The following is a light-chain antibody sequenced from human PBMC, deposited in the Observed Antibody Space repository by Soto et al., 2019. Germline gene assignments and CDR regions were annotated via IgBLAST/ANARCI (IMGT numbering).Light chain of an antibody. Sequence: DIQMSQSPSSLSASVGDTVSFTCRASQTINNYLNWYQMKPGKPPKLLLYAASRLQRGVPSRFRGSGSGTDFTLTITGLQLEDFATYYCQQSYSSFLSFGGGTKVE. J-gene: IGKJ4*01. CDR3: QQSYSSFLS. CDR1: QTINNY. V-gene: IGKV1-39*01. CDR2: AAS.